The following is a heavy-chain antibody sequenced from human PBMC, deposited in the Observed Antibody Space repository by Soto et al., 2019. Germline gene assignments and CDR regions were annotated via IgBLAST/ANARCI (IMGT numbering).Heavy chain of an antibody. Sequence: ASVKVSCKASGYMFVTYGINWVRQAPGQGLEWMGWISAYNGNTKYAQNLQGRVTMTTDASTSTGYMEMRSLRSDDTAVYYCARDLDGSGSYYTDYWGPGTLVTVSS. CDR3: ARDLDGSGSYYTDY. V-gene: IGHV1-18*01. D-gene: IGHD3-10*01. CDR1: GYMFVTYG. J-gene: IGHJ4*02. CDR2: ISAYNGNT.